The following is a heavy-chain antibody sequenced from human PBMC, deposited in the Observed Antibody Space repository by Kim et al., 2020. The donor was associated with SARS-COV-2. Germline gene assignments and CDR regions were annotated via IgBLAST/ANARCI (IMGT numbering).Heavy chain of an antibody. Sequence: GGSLRLSCAASGFTFDDYGMLWVRQAPGKGLEWVSLISRDGGSTYYADSVKGRFTISRDNSKKSLYLQMNSLRTEDTGLYYCAKIVEGAYYYYYYMDVWGKGTTVTVSS. CDR1: GFTFDDYG. J-gene: IGHJ6*03. CDR2: ISRDGGST. CDR3: AKIVEGAYYYYYYMDV. V-gene: IGHV3-43*02. D-gene: IGHD2-15*01.